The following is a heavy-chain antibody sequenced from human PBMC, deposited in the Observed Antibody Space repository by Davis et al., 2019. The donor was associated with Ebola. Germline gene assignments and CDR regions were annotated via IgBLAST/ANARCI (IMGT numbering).Heavy chain of an antibody. J-gene: IGHJ4*02. V-gene: IGHV4-39*07. D-gene: IGHD6-19*01. CDR2: IYYSGST. CDR3: ARGQQWLVSGLRFDY. Sequence: MPSETLSLTCTVSGGSISSRSYYWGWIRQPPGKGLEWIGSIYYSGSTYYNPSLKSRVTISVDTSKNQFSLKLRSVTAADTSVYYCARGQQWLVSGLRFDYWGQGTLVTVSS. CDR1: GGSISSRSYY.